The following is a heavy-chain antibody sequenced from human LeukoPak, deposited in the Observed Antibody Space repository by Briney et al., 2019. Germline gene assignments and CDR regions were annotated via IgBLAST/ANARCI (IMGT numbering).Heavy chain of an antibody. D-gene: IGHD3-10*01. CDR1: GFTFSSYS. Sequence: GGSLRLSCAPSGFTFSSYSMNWVRQAPGSGLEWVSSISSSSTKIYYADSVKGRFTISRDNAKNSLYLQMNSLRAEDTAVYYCARVVLVRGVVIHGMDVWGKGTTVTVSS. J-gene: IGHJ6*04. CDR3: ARVVLVRGVVIHGMDV. V-gene: IGHV3-21*01. CDR2: ISSSSTKI.